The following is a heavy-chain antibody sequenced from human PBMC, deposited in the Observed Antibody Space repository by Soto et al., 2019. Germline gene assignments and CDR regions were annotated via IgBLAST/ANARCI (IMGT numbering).Heavy chain of an antibody. J-gene: IGHJ5*02. D-gene: IGHD3-10*01. V-gene: IGHV1-18*01. CDR3: ARGVGSGTHYNQYNWLDP. CDR1: GYTVTNSG. Sequence: ASVKGSCKASGYTVTNSGSSWLRQAPGQGLEWMGWINTYNGNTNHAQKLQGRVTMTTDTSTSTAYMELRSLRSDDTAVYYCARGVGSGTHYNQYNWLDPWGQGTLVTVSS. CDR2: INTYNGNT.